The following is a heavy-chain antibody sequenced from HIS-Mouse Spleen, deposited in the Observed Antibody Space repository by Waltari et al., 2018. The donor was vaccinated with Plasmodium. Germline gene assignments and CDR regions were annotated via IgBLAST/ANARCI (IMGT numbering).Heavy chain of an antibody. CDR2: INHSGST. V-gene: IGHV4-34*01. CDR1: GGSSSGYY. CDR3: ARLVVVASKDSY. Sequence: QVQLQQWGAGLLKPSENLSLTCAVYGGSSSGYYWSWIRQPPGKGLEGIGEINHSGSTNYNPSLKSRVTISVDTSKNQFSLKLSSVTAADTAVYYCARLVVVASKDSYWGQGTLVTVSS. J-gene: IGHJ4*02. D-gene: IGHD2-15*01.